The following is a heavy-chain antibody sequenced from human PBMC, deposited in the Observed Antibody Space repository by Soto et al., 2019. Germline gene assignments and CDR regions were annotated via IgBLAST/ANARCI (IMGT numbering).Heavy chain of an antibody. D-gene: IGHD3-22*01. V-gene: IGHV4-59*01. CDR2: IYYSGST. CDR3: ARGITYYYDSSGYYDLGAFDI. J-gene: IGHJ3*02. Sequence: PSETLSLTCTVSGGSISSYYWSWIRQPPGKGLEWIGYIYYSGSTNYNPSLKSRVTISVDTSKNQFSLKLSSVTAADTAVYYCARGITYYYDSSGYYDLGAFDIWGQGTMVTVSS. CDR1: GGSISSYY.